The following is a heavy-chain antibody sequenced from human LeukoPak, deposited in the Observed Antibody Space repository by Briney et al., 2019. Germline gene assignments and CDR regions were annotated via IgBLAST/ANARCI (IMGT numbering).Heavy chain of an antibody. Sequence: GASVKVSCKASGYTFTSYGISWVRQAPGQGLEWMGWISAYNGNTNYAQKLQGRVTMTTDTSTSTAYMELSSLRSEDTAVYYCARGRIIKYGSDYYFDYWGQGTLVTVSS. V-gene: IGHV1-18*01. CDR2: ISAYNGNT. CDR1: GYTFTSYG. J-gene: IGHJ4*02. CDR3: ARGRIIKYGSDYYFDY. D-gene: IGHD3-10*01.